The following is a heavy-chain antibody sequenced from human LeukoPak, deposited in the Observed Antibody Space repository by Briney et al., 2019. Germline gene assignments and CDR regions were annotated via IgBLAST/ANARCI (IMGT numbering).Heavy chain of an antibody. CDR3: ARDTGDYNAFDI. V-gene: IGHV3-48*01. J-gene: IGHJ3*02. D-gene: IGHD4-17*01. CDR2: ISSSSSTI. CDR1: GFTFSSYR. Sequence: GGSLRLSCAASGFTFSSYRMNWVRQAPGKGLEWVSYISSSSSTIYYADSVKGRFTISRDNAKTSLYLQMNSLRAEDTAVYYCARDTGDYNAFDIWGQGTMVTVSS.